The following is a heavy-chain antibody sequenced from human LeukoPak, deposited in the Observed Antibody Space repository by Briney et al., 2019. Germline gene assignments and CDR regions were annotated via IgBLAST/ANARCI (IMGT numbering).Heavy chain of an antibody. J-gene: IGHJ3*02. CDR2: ISAYNGNT. CDR1: GYTFTNYA. Sequence: GASVKVSCKASGYTFTNYAMHWVRQAPGQGLEWMGWISAYNGNTNYAQKLQGRVTMTTDTSTSTAYMELRSLRSDDTAVYYCARDRVPIYDILTGYYLWEGAFDIWGQGTMVTVSS. CDR3: ARDRVPIYDILTGYYLWEGAFDI. D-gene: IGHD3-9*01. V-gene: IGHV1-18*01.